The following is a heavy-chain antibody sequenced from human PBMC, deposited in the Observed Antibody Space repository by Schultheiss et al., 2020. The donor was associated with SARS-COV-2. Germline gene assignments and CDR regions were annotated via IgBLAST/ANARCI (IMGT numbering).Heavy chain of an antibody. CDR3: ATGPALIAAAGSWSV. V-gene: IGHV1-24*01. Sequence: ASVKVSCKASGYTFTDYGISWVRQAPGQGLEWMGGFDPEDGETIYAQKFQGRVTMTEDTSTDTAYMELSSLRSEDTAVYYCATGPALIAAAGSWSVWGQGTTVTVSS. D-gene: IGHD6-13*01. J-gene: IGHJ6*02. CDR2: FDPEDGET. CDR1: GYTFTDYG.